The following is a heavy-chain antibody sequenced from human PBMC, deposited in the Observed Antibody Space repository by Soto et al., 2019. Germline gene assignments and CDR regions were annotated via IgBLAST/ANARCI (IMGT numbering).Heavy chain of an antibody. J-gene: IGHJ4*02. CDR1: GFTFSSYR. V-gene: IGHV3-21*01. D-gene: IGHD2-2*01. CDR2: ISSSSSYI. CDR3: ARVLRASSTSSFDY. Sequence: GGSRRLSCAASGFTFSSYRMNWGRQAPGKGLEWVSSISSSSSYIYYADSVKGRFTISRDNAKNSLYLQMNSLRAEDTAVYYCARVLRASSTSSFDYWGQGTLVTVSS.